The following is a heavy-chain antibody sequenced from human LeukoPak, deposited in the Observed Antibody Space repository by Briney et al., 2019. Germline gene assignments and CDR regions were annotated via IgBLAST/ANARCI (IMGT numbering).Heavy chain of an antibody. CDR2: FDPEDGET. Sequence: GASVKVSCKISGYTLTELSMHWVRQAPGKGLEWMGGFDPEDGETIYAQKFQGRVTMTEDTSTDTAYMELSSLGSEDTAVYYCATTSHGSGWYRDDAFDIWGQGTMVTVSS. V-gene: IGHV1-24*01. D-gene: IGHD6-19*01. CDR3: ATTSHGSGWYRDDAFDI. J-gene: IGHJ3*02. CDR1: GYTLTELS.